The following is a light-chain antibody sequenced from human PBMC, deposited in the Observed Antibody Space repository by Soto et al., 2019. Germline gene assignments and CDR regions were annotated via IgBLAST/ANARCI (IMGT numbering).Light chain of an antibody. CDR1: QDIDGY. V-gene: IGKV1D-12*01. CDR3: QQAYSFPIT. CDR2: GAS. J-gene: IGKJ5*01. Sequence: DIQVTQSPSSVSASVGARVTIICLASQDIDGYLAWYQHKPGRTPELLIHGASRLQSGVPARFSGSGSGTDFTLSINSLQPEDFATYYCQQAYSFPITFGQGTRLEIK.